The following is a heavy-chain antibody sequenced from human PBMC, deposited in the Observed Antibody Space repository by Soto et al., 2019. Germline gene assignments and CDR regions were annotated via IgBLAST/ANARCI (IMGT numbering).Heavy chain of an antibody. D-gene: IGHD3-10*01. V-gene: IGHV1-18*04. CDR1: GYTFTSYG. CDR2: ISAYNGNT. Sequence: ASVKVSCKASGYTFTSYGISWVRQAPGQGLEWMGWISAYNGNTNYAQKLQGRVTMTTDTSTSTAYMELRSLRSDDTAVYYCATARVFDYYGSGSYYSYWGQGTLVTVSS. J-gene: IGHJ4*02. CDR3: ATARVFDYYGSGSYYSY.